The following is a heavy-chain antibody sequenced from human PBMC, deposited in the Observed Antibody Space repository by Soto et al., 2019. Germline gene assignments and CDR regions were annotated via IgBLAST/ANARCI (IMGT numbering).Heavy chain of an antibody. J-gene: IGHJ4*01. V-gene: IGHV4-30-4*01. Sequence: PSETLSLTCTVSGGSMSRGDYYWSWIRQPPGKGLEWIGFIYHTGSTYYSPSLKNRVAISVDTSKDQFSLKLSSVTAADTAVYYCATFTMLVVVQTPHYFDYWGRGTLVTVSS. CDR3: ATFTMLVVVQTPHYFDY. CDR2: IYHTGST. D-gene: IGHD3-22*01. CDR1: GGSMSRGDYY.